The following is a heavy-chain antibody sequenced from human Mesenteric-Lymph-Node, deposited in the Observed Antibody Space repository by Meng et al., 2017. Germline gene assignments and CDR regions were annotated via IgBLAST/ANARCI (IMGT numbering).Heavy chain of an antibody. V-gene: IGHV3-49*04. J-gene: IGHJ4*02. D-gene: IGHD3-9*01. CDR2: IRSKAYGGTT. CDR1: GFTFGDYA. Sequence: GESLKISCTASGFTFGDYAMSWVRQAPGKGLEWVGFIRSKAYGGTTEYAASVKGRFTISRDDSKSIAYLQMNSLKTEDTAVYYCTRETVLRYFDWYPDWGQGTLVTVSS. CDR3: TRETVLRYFDWYPD.